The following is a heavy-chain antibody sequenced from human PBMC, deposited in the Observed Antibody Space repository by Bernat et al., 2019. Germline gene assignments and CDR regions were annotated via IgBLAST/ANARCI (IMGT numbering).Heavy chain of an antibody. CDR2: LSYGGFNK. Sequence: GGGGVEAGRGVRGGCAAAGFSGRAYAMHWVRQAAGEGLAWGAVLSYGGFNKYYADSVKGRFTISRDNSKNTLYLQVDRLRAEDTAMYYCAIDLFTGGHSSGGFGYWGQGALVTVSP. V-gene: IGHV3-30*07. CDR1: GFSGRAYA. CDR3: AIDLFTGGHSSGGFGY. D-gene: IGHD6-19*01. J-gene: IGHJ4*02.